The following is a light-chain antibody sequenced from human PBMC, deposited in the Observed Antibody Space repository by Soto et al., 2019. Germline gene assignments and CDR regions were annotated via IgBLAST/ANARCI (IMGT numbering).Light chain of an antibody. CDR1: QSLMHSDGKTY. V-gene: IGKV2D-29*01. Sequence: DIVMTQTPLSLSVTPGQPASISCKSSQSLMHSDGKTYLYWYLQNPGQPPQLLIYEVSNRFSAVPERFRGSASGTDFTLIISLVDAEYVWFYYCMQSIHPLTFGGGTKVEIK. J-gene: IGKJ4*01. CDR2: EVS. CDR3: MQSIHPLT.